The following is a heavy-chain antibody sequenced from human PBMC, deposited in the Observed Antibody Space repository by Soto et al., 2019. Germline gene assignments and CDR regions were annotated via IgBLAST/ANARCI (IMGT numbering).Heavy chain of an antibody. Sequence: SETLSLTCTVSGGSISNYYWSWIRQPPGKGLEWIGYIYYTGSTNSNPSLKSRVTISVDTSKNQFSLKLSSVTAADTAVYYCARDSKSGYSGDDKLDYWGQGPLVTVSS. D-gene: IGHD5-12*01. CDR1: GGSISNYY. V-gene: IGHV4-59*01. J-gene: IGHJ4*02. CDR2: IYYTGST. CDR3: ARDSKSGYSGDDKLDY.